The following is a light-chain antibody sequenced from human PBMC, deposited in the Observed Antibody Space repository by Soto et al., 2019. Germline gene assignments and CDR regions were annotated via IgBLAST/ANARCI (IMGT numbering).Light chain of an antibody. CDR1: SSHVGGYNY. CDR2: EVS. V-gene: IGLV2-14*01. J-gene: IGLJ1*01. Sequence: QSVLTQPASVSGSPGQSITISCTGTSSHVGGYNYVSWYQQHPGTAPKLMIYEVSNRPSGVSNRFSGSKSGNTASLTISGLQAEDEADYYCSSYTSSSTVFGTGTKLTVL. CDR3: SSYTSSSTV.